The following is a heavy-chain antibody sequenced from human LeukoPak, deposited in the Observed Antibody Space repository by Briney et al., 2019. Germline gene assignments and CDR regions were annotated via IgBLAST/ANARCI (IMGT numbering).Heavy chain of an antibody. Sequence: KPSETLSLTCAVYGGSFSAYYWSWIRQPPGKGLEWIGEINHSGSTNYNPSLKSRVTLSVDTSKSQFSLKLSSVTAADTAVYYCARTNTIFGVVITPNWFDPWGQGTLVTVSS. V-gene: IGHV4-34*01. CDR3: ARTNTIFGVVITPNWFDP. J-gene: IGHJ5*02. D-gene: IGHD3-3*01. CDR1: GGSFSAYY. CDR2: INHSGST.